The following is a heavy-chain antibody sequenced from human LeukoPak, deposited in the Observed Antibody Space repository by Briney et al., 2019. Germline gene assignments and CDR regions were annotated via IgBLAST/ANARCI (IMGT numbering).Heavy chain of an antibody. CDR3: ARGVVPAAILYPAFDY. V-gene: IGHV5-51*01. Sequence: GESLKISCKGSGYSFTSYWTGWVRQMPGKGLEWMGIIYPGDSDTRYSPSFQGQVTISADKSISTAYLQWSSLKASDTAMYYCARGVVPAAILYPAFDYWGQGTLVTVSS. D-gene: IGHD2-2*02. CDR1: GYSFTSYW. J-gene: IGHJ4*02. CDR2: IYPGDSDT.